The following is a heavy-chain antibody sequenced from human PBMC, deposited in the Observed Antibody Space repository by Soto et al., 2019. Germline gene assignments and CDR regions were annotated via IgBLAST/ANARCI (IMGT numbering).Heavy chain of an antibody. J-gene: IGHJ4*02. CDR3: ARGWAISSSWSYYFDY. V-gene: IGHV4-31*03. Sequence: SETLSLTCTVSGGSISSGGYYWSWIRQHPGKGLEWIGYIYYSGSTYYNPSLKGRVTISVDTSKNQFSLKLSSVTAADTAVYYCARGWAISSSWSYYFDYWGQGTLVTVSS. CDR2: IYYSGST. D-gene: IGHD6-13*01. CDR1: GGSISSGGYY.